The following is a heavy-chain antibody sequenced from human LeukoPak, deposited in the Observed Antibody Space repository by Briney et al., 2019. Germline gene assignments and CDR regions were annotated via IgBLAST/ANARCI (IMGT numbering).Heavy chain of an antibody. V-gene: IGHV4-39*01. D-gene: IGHD5-18*01. CDR1: CGSISSSGYY. CDR3: ARLQGVLPSLRGYSYGHYGGSFDY. Sequence: PSETQSLTCTVSCGSISSSGYYWGWVRRPPGKGLEWIGNIYYSGSTYYSPSLKGRVTLSVDTSKNQLSLKLSSVTAADTAVYYCARLQGVLPSLRGYSYGHYGGSFDYWGQGTLVTVSS. J-gene: IGHJ4*02. CDR2: IYYSGST.